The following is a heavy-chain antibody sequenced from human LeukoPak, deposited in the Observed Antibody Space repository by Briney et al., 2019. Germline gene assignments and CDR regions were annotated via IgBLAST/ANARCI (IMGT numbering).Heavy chain of an antibody. Sequence: GESLKISCKGSGYSFTSYWIGWVRQMPGKGLEWMGIIYPGDSDTRYSPSFQGQVTISADKSISTAYLQWSSLKASDTAMYYCARTDTAMVTGGWFDPLGPGNPGHRLL. CDR1: GYSFTSYW. CDR2: IYPGDSDT. V-gene: IGHV5-51*01. D-gene: IGHD5-18*01. CDR3: ARTDTAMVTGGWFDP. J-gene: IGHJ5*02.